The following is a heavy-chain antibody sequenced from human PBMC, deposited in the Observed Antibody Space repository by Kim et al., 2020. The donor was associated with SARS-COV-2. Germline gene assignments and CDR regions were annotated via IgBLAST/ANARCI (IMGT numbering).Heavy chain of an antibody. V-gene: IGHV3-13*05. Sequence: DPYDPGSVKGRFTISRENANNSLYLQMNSLRAGDTAVYYCARTNSRGGMDVWGQGTTVTVSS. D-gene: IGHD1-1*01. CDR2: DP. CDR3: ARTNSRGGMDV. J-gene: IGHJ6*02.